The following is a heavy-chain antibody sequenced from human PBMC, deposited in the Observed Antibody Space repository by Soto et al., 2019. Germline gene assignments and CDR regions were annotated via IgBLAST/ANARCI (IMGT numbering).Heavy chain of an antibody. CDR2: IGTAGDT. D-gene: IGHD6-6*01. J-gene: IGHJ6*02. V-gene: IGHV3-13*01. CDR3: AREDRSSSSWYYYGMDV. Sequence: GGSLRLSCAASGFTFSSYDMHWVRQATGKGLEWVSAIGTAGDTYYPGSVKGRFTISRENAKNSLYLQMNSLRAEDTAVYYCAREDRSSSSWYYYGMDVWGQGTTVTVSS. CDR1: GFTFSSYD.